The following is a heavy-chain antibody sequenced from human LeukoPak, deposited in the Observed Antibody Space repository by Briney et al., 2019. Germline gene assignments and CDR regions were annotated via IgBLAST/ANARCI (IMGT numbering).Heavy chain of an antibody. CDR1: GGSTSSDDYY. D-gene: IGHD6-13*01. J-gene: IGHJ6*02. CDR2: MYYSGST. Sequence: SETLSLTCTVSGGSTSSDDYYWNWIRQPPGKGLEWIGYMYYSGSTYYNPSLKTRVVISKDKSKNQISLNLGSVTTADTAVYYCARDKWVKVGNSWRQYGMDVWGQGTTVTVSS. CDR3: ARDKWVKVGNSWRQYGMDV. V-gene: IGHV4-30-4*01.